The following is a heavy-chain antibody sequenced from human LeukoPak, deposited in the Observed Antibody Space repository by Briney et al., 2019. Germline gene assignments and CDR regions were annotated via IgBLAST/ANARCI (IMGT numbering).Heavy chain of an antibody. CDR1: GYTFTSYG. J-gene: IGHJ6*03. D-gene: IGHD3-3*01. V-gene: IGHV1-18*01. Sequence: ASVKVSCKACGYTFTSYGISWVRQAPGQGLEWMGWISDYNGNTNYAQKLQGRVTMTTDTSTSTAYMELRSLRSDDTAVYYCARAVGAPYYDFWSGSYYMDVWGKGTTVTVSS. CDR2: ISDYNGNT. CDR3: ARAVGAPYYDFWSGSYYMDV.